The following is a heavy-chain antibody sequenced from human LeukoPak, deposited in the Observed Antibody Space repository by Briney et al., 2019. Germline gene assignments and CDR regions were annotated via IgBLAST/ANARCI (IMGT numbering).Heavy chain of an antibody. D-gene: IGHD4-17*01. V-gene: IGHV5-51*01. Sequence: GESLKISCKGSGYSFTSYWIGWVRQMPGKGLGWMGIIYPGDSDTRYSPSFQGQVTISADKSISTAYLQWSSLKASDTAMYYCARQRIGDYVESYFDYWGQGTLVTVSS. CDR1: GYSFTSYW. CDR3: ARQRIGDYVESYFDY. J-gene: IGHJ4*02. CDR2: IYPGDSDT.